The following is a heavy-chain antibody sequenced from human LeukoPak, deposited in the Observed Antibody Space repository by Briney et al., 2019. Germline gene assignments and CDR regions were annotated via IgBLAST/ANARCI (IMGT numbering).Heavy chain of an antibody. V-gene: IGHV4-59*08. CDR1: GGSISSYY. Sequence: SETLSLTCTVSGGSISSYYWSWIRQPPGKGLEWIGYIYYSGSTNDNPSLKSRVTISVDTSKNQFSLKVRSVTAADTAVYYCARHESGRSAWFDPWGQGTLVTVPS. CDR2: IYYSGST. J-gene: IGHJ5*02. CDR3: ARHESGRSAWFDP. D-gene: IGHD1-26*01.